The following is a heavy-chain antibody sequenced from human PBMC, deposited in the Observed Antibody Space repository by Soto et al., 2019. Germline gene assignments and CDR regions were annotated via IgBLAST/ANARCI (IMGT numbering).Heavy chain of an antibody. CDR3: ARLGGYYQSLDT. J-gene: IGHJ5*02. V-gene: IGHV4-59*08. Sequence: SETLSLTCTFSGFSIDSFYWTCIRQPPGKGLEWIGYVYYTGTTTYSPSLKSRVTISVDTSMNQISLKLSSVTAADTAFYYCARLGGYYQSLDTWGQGTLVTVS. CDR2: VYYTGTT. D-gene: IGHD3-22*01. CDR1: GFSIDSFY.